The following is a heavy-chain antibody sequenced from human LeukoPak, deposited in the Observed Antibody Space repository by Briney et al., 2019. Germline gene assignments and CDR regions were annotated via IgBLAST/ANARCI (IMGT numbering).Heavy chain of an antibody. D-gene: IGHD3-10*01. J-gene: IGHJ4*02. CDR2: INSDGSST. Sequence: GWSLRLSCAASGFTFSSYWMHWVRQAPGKGLVWVSRINSDGSSTSYADSVKGRFTISRDNAKNTLYLQMNSLRAEDTAVYYCAPRSGSYLFPYWGQGTLVTVSS. CDR3: APRSGSYLFPY. V-gene: IGHV3-74*01. CDR1: GFTFSSYW.